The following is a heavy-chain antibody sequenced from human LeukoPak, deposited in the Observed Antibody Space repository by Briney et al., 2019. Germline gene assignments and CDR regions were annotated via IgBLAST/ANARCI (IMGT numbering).Heavy chain of an antibody. D-gene: IGHD2-2*01. J-gene: IGHJ5*02. Sequence: EASVKVSCKASGGTFSSYAISWVRQAPGQGLEWMGGIIPIFGTANYAQKFQGRVTITADESTSTAYMELSSLRSESTAVYDWAGGGCSSPSSPGNNWFDPWGKGPLVTVSS. CDR2: IIPIFGTA. V-gene: IGHV1-69*13. CDR3: AGGGCSSPSSPGNNWFDP. CDR1: GGTFSSYA.